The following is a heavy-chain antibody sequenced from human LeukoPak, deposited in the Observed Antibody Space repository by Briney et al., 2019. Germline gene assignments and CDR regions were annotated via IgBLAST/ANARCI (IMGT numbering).Heavy chain of an antibody. Sequence: GSLRLSCAASGFTFSSYAMTWVRQAPRKGLEWIGTIYYSGSTYYNPSLKSRVTISVDTSKNHFSLRLSSVTAADTAVYYCASRPPDYGDLFDYWGQGTLVTVSS. V-gene: IGHV4-39*02. J-gene: IGHJ4*02. CDR3: ASRPPDYGDLFDY. CDR1: GFTFSSYA. CDR2: IYYSGST. D-gene: IGHD4-17*01.